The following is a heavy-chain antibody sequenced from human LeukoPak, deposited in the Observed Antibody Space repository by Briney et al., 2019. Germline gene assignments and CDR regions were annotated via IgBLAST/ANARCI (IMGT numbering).Heavy chain of an antibody. Sequence: GGSLRLSCAASGFMFSNYAMSWVRQAPGRGLEWVSAVKTSAGDTYYADSVRGRFTISRDNSKSTVYLHVNSLRAEDSALYYCAKGQMATILGFDSWGQGALVTVSS. CDR1: GFMFSNYA. J-gene: IGHJ4*02. V-gene: IGHV3-23*01. D-gene: IGHD5-24*01. CDR3: AKGQMATILGFDS. CDR2: VKTSAGDT.